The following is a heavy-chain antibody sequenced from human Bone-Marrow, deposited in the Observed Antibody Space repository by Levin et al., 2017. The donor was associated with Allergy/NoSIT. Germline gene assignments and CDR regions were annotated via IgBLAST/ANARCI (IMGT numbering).Heavy chain of an antibody. D-gene: IGHD1-26*01. V-gene: IGHV3-30*03. CDR2: ISYSGSNQ. CDR1: GLIFSNYG. J-gene: IGHJ4*02. Sequence: GGSLRLSCAASGLIFSNYGMYWVRQAPGKGLEWVSLISYSGSNQYYADSVKGRFTISRDNSKNTLYLQMNSLITDDSAIYYCATDFRVGAPNEFSVYWGQGTLVTVSS. CDR3: ATDFRVGAPNEFSVY.